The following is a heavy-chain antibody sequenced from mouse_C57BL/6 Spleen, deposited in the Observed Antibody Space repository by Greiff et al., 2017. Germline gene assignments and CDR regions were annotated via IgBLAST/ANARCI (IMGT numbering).Heavy chain of an antibody. D-gene: IGHD1-1*01. Sequence: VQLQQSGPELVKPGASVKISCKASGYTFTDYYMNWVKQSHGKSLEWIGDINPNNGGTSYNQKFKGKATWTVDKSSSTAYMELRSLTSEDSAVYYCARGSSYGRYYAMDYWGQGTSVTVSS. CDR3: ARGSSYGRYYAMDY. CDR2: INPNNGGT. J-gene: IGHJ4*01. V-gene: IGHV1-26*01. CDR1: GYTFTDYY.